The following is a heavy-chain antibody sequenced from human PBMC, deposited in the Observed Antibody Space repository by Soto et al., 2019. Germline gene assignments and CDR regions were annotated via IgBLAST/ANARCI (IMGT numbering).Heavy chain of an antibody. V-gene: IGHV3-23*01. CDR3: AKLRAVVVPAPDENYFDY. D-gene: IGHD2-2*01. J-gene: IGHJ4*02. CDR2: ISGSGGST. CDR1: GFTFSSYA. Sequence: LSLTCAASGFTFSSYAMSWVRQAPGKGLEWVSAISGSGGSTYYADSVKGRFTISRDNSKNTLYLQMNSLRAEDTAVYYCAKLRAVVVPAPDENYFDYWGQGTLVTVSS.